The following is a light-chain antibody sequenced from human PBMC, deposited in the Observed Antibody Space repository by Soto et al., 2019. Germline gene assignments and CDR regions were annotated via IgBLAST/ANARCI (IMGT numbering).Light chain of an antibody. J-gene: IGKJ1*01. Sequence: EIVLTQSPGTLSLSPGERATLSCRASQSVSSSYLAWYQQKPGQAPRLLIYGASSRATGIPARFSGSGSGTDFTLTISSLEPEDFALYYCQQRHNSWTFGQGTKVDIK. CDR1: QSVSSSY. CDR3: QQRHNSWT. V-gene: IGKV3D-20*02. CDR2: GAS.